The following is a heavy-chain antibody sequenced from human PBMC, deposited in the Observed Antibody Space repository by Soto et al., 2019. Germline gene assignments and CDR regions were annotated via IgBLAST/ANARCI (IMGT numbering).Heavy chain of an antibody. J-gene: IGHJ4*02. Sequence: GGSLRLSCAASGFTFSSNGMSWVRQAPGKGLEWVSVISGSGGSTFYADSVKGRFTISRDNSKNTVHLQMNSLRAEDTAVYYCAKDRGFYGDPFDYWGQGTLVTVS. V-gene: IGHV3-23*01. D-gene: IGHD4-17*01. CDR3: AKDRGFYGDPFDY. CDR1: GFTFSSNG. CDR2: ISGSGGST.